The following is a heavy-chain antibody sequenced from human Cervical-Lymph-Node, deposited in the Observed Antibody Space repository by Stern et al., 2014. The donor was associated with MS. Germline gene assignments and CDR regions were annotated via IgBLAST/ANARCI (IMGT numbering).Heavy chain of an antibody. CDR3: ARHENFFFDY. Sequence: QLQLQESGPGLVKPSETLSLTCTVSGGSISSSSYYWGWIRQPPGKGLEWIGSIYYSGSTYYNPTLKSRATISVATSNNQYFLKLSSVTAADTAVYYCARHENFFFDYWGQGTLVTVSS. CDR1: GGSISSSSYY. D-gene: IGHD2/OR15-2a*01. V-gene: IGHV4-39*01. CDR2: IYYSGST. J-gene: IGHJ4*02.